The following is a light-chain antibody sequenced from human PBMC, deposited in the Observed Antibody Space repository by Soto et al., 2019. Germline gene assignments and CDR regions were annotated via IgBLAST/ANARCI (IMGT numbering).Light chain of an antibody. CDR3: CSYAGSYTWV. V-gene: IGLV2-11*01. CDR2: DVS. CDR1: SSDVGGYNY. Sequence: SVLTQPRSVSGSPGQSVTVSCTGTSSDVGGYNYVSWYQQHPGKAPKLMIYDVSTRPSGIPDRFSGSKSDNTASLTISGLQAEDEADYYCCSYAGSYTWVFGGGTKLTVL. J-gene: IGLJ3*02.